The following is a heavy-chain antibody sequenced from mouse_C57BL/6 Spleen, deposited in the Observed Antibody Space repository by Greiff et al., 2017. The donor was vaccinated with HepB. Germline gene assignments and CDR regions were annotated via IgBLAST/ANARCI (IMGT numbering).Heavy chain of an antibody. Sequence: QVQMQQPGAELVKPGASVKMSCKASGYTFTSYWITWVKQRPGQGLEWIGDIYPGSGSTNYNEKFKSKATLTVDTSSSTAYMQLSSLTSEDSAVYYCARGQLRLRYYFDYWGQGTTLTVSS. V-gene: IGHV1-55*01. CDR3: ARGQLRLRYYFDY. J-gene: IGHJ2*01. CDR1: GYTFTSYW. D-gene: IGHD3-2*02. CDR2: IYPGSGST.